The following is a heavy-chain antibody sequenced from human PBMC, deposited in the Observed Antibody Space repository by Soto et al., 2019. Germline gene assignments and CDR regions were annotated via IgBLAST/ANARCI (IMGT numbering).Heavy chain of an antibody. CDR1: GGTFSSYS. D-gene: IGHD2-15*01. Sequence: GGSLGLTSGASGGTFSSYSMNWVRQAPGKGLEWVSSISSSSSYIYYADSVKGRFTISRDNAKNSLLLQMNSLRAEDTAVYYCAREVGSHDAFDIWGQGTMVTV. V-gene: IGHV3-21*01. J-gene: IGHJ3*02. CDR3: AREVGSHDAFDI. CDR2: ISSSSSYI.